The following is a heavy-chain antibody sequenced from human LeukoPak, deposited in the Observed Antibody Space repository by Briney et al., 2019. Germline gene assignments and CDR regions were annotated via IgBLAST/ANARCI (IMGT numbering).Heavy chain of an antibody. CDR1: GYTFTSYG. Sequence: GASVKVSCKASGYTFTSYGISWVRQAPGQGLEWMGWISAYNGNTNYAQKLQGRVTMTTDTSTSTAYMELRSRRSDDTAVYYCARIGKLYCSSTSCYASPHGMDVWGQGTTVTVSS. CDR2: ISAYNGNT. CDR3: ARIGKLYCSSTSCYASPHGMDV. J-gene: IGHJ6*02. D-gene: IGHD2-2*01. V-gene: IGHV1-18*01.